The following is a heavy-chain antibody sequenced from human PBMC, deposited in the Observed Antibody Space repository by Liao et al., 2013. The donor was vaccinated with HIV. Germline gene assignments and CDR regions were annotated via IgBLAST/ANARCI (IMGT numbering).Heavy chain of an antibody. Sequence: QVQLQQWGAGLLKPSETLSLTCAVYGGSFSAYYWSWIRQPPGKGLEWIGEINHRGTTNYNPSLKSRVTISVDTSKNQFSLKVDSMTAADTALYYCAGRHEARGYFDLWGRRLPGQLSLQ. CDR3: AGRHEARGYFDL. V-gene: IGHV4-34*02. CDR2: INHRGTT. J-gene: IGHJ2*01. CDR1: GGSFSAYY. D-gene: IGHD3-10*01.